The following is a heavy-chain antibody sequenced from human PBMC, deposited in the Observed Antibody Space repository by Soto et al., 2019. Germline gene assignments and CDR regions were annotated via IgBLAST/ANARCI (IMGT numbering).Heavy chain of an antibody. CDR1: GFTFSSYG. CDR3: AKEAYHYDSSGYEYYYGMDV. D-gene: IGHD3-22*01. CDR2: ISYDGSNK. V-gene: IGHV3-30*18. Sequence: PGGSLSLSCAASGFTFSSYGMHWVRQAPGTGLEWVAVISYDGSNKYYADSVKGRFTISRDNSKNTLYLQMNSLRAEDTAVYYCAKEAYHYDSSGYEYYYGMDVWGQGPTVTV. J-gene: IGHJ6*02.